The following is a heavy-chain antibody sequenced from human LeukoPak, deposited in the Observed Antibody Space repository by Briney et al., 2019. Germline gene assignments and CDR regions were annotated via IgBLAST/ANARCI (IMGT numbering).Heavy chain of an antibody. CDR3: AKGYEITFGGVIVNKGYFDY. V-gene: IGHV3-30*04. Sequence: GRSLRLSCAASGFTFSSYAMHWVRQAPGNGLEWVAVISYDGSNKYYADSVKGRFTISRDNSKNTLYLQMNSLRAEDTAVYYCAKGYEITFGGVIVNKGYFDYWGQGTLVTVSS. CDR1: GFTFSSYA. J-gene: IGHJ4*02. D-gene: IGHD3-16*02. CDR2: ISYDGSNK.